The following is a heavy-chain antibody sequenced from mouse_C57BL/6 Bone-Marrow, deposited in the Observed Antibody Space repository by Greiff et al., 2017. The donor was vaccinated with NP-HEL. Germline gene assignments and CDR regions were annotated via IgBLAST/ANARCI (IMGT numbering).Heavy chain of an antibody. V-gene: IGHV5-6*01. Sequence: EVKLMESGGDLVKPGGSLKLSCAASGFTFSSYGMSWVRQTPDKRLEWVATISSGGSYTYYPDSVKGRFTISRDNAKNTLYLQMSSLKSEDTAMYYCARLLLKAYWGQGTLVTVSA. CDR1: GFTFSSYG. CDR2: ISSGGSYT. J-gene: IGHJ3*01. CDR3: ARLLLKAY. D-gene: IGHD1-3*01.